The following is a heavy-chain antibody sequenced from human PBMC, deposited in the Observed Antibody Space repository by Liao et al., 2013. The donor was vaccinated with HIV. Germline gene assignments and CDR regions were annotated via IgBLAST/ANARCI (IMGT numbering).Heavy chain of an antibody. CDR2: LSKGGTT. Sequence: QVQLQESGPGLVHPSETLSLSCAVSDDSITRYSWSWIRQPAGKGLEWIGRLSKGGTTNYNPSLKGRVSMSLDTSRNQFSLKMSSVTAADTAVYYCANGGPLTRYSDTSGYHHLYYYMDVWGRGTTVTVSS. V-gene: IGHV4-4*07. J-gene: IGHJ6*03. CDR3: ANGGPLTRYSDTSGYHHLYYYMDV. D-gene: IGHD3-22*01. CDR1: DDSITRYS.